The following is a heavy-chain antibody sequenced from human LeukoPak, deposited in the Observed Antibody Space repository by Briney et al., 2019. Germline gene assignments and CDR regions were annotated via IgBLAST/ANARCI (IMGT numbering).Heavy chain of an antibody. CDR2: IYYSGST. Sequence: SETLSLTCTVSGGSISSYYWSWIRQPPGKGLEWIGYIYYSGSTNYNPSLKSRVTISVDTSKNRFSLKLSSVTAADTAVYYCARYVWGSYPTFEDYWGQGTLVTVSS. D-gene: IGHD3-16*02. CDR1: GGSISSYY. CDR3: ARYVWGSYPTFEDY. J-gene: IGHJ4*02. V-gene: IGHV4-59*01.